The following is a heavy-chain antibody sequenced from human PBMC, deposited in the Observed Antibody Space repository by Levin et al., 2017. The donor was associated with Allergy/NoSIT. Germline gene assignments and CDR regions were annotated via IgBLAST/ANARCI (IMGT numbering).Heavy chain of an antibody. D-gene: IGHD4-17*01. CDR3: ARVPPGFGDYYFDY. J-gene: IGHJ4*02. CDR2: IYYSGST. CDR1: GGSISSSSYY. Sequence: PSETLSLTCTVSGGSISSSSYYWGWIRQPPGKGLEWIGSIYYSGSTYYNPSLKSRVTISVDTSKNQFSLKLSSVTAADTAVYYCARVPPGFGDYYFDYWGQGTLVTVSS. V-gene: IGHV4-39*07.